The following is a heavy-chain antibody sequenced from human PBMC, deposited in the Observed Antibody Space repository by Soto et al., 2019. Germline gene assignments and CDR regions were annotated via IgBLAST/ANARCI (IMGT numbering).Heavy chain of an antibody. CDR2: IYYSGST. J-gene: IGHJ1*01. V-gene: IGHV4-39*01. D-gene: IGHD6-13*01. Sequence: QLQLQESGPGLVKPSETLSLTCTVSGGSISSSSYYWGWIRQPPGKGLEWIGSIYYSGSTYYNPSLKRRVTISVDTSKNQFSLKLSSVTAADTAVYYCASRYSSSWYWYFQHWGQGTLVTVSS. CDR3: ASRYSSSWYWYFQH. CDR1: GGSISSSSYY.